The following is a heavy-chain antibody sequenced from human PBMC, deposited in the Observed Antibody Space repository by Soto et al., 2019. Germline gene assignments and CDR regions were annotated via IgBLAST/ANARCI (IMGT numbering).Heavy chain of an antibody. CDR2: ISGSGGST. Sequence: TGGFLRLSWAASGFTFSGYAMSWVRQAPGKGLEWVSAISGSGGSTYYADSVKGRFTISRDNSKNTLYLQMNSLRAEDTAVYYCANMGPTNYDILTGYPSPFSYFDYWGQGTLVTVSS. J-gene: IGHJ4*02. D-gene: IGHD3-9*01. V-gene: IGHV3-23*01. CDR1: GFTFSGYA. CDR3: ANMGPTNYDILTGYPSPFSYFDY.